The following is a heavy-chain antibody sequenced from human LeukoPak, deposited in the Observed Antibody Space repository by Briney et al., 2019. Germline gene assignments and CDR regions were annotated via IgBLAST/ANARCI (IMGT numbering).Heavy chain of an antibody. CDR3: VRGCDRARCPYYFDL. CDR1: GFTFSTYW. D-gene: IGHD3-22*01. V-gene: IGHV3-7*04. CDR2: IRQDGSET. Sequence: GGSLRLSCAASGFTFSTYWMSWVRQAPGMGLEWVATIRQDGSETHHVDSVKGRFSISRDNAMTSLYLQMDSLRVEDTAVYYCVRGCDRARCPYYFDLWGQGTLVTVS. J-gene: IGHJ4*02.